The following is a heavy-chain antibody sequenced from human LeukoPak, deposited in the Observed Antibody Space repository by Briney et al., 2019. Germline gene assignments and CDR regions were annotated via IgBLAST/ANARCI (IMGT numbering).Heavy chain of an antibody. CDR2: IYYSGST. V-gene: IGHV4-59*01. D-gene: IGHD3-3*01. CDR1: GGSISSYY. J-gene: IGHJ3*02. Sequence: SETLSLTCTVSGGSISSYYWSWIRQPPGKGLEWIGYIYYSGSTNYNPSLKSRVTISVDTSKNQFSLKLSSVTAADTAVYYCASSYYDFWSGYSRDAFDIWGQGTMVTVSS. CDR3: ASSYYDFWSGYSRDAFDI.